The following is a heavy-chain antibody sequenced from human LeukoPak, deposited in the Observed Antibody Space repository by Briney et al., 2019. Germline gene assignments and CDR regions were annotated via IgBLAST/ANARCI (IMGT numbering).Heavy chain of an antibody. J-gene: IGHJ4*02. CDR2: ISYDGSNK. CDR3: AREDTSSKYYYDSSGSDY. V-gene: IGHV3-30-3*01. Sequence: GGSLRLSCAAPGFTFSSYAMPWVRQAPGKGLEWVAVISYDGSNKYYADSVKGRFTISRDNSKNTLYLQMNSLRAEDTAVYYCAREDTSSKYYYDSSGSDYWGQGTLVTVSS. D-gene: IGHD3-22*01. CDR1: GFTFSSYA.